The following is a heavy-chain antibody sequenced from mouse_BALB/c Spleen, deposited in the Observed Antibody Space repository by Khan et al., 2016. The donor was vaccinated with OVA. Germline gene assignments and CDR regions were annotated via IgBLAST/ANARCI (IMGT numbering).Heavy chain of an antibody. CDR3: ARRARIKD. CDR2: ISYSGST. J-gene: IGHJ2*03. CDR1: GYSITSGYG. V-gene: IGHV3-2*02. Sequence: EVQLQESGPGLVKPSQSLSLTCTVTGYSITSGYGWYWLRQFPGNFLDCMGYISYSGSTYYNPSLKSRISSTRDTSKNQYILQLSSMTTEKTARDYSARRARIKDWGQGSRHTVST. D-gene: IGHD3-1*01.